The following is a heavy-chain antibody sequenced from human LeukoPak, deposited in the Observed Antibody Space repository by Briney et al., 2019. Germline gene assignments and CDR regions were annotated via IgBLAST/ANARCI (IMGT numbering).Heavy chain of an antibody. CDR1: GFTFNSYA. Sequence: PGGSLRLSCAASGFTFNSYAMRWVRQAPGKGLEWVSGVSGCGVSTFYTDSVKGRFTISRDNSKNTLYPQMQNVRSGHTAIYYCTIESPYVDYVSWGQRTLVTVSS. J-gene: IGHJ5*02. CDR2: VSGCGVST. D-gene: IGHD4-17*01. CDR3: TIESPYVDYVS. V-gene: IGHV3-23*01.